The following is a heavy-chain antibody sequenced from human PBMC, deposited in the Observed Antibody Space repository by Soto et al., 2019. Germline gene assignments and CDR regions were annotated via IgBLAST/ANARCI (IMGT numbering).Heavy chain of an antibody. D-gene: IGHD3-9*01. CDR2: SFSTGGT. CDR1: GFTLGKYT. Sequence: GGALRHSRAAPGFTLGKYTMGLGRQAPGKGLEWVAESFSTGGTEYADSVKGRFTISRDNSRNMLFLQMNILGVEDTALYYCARDREPDGIWTFDSWGQGTLVTVSS. J-gene: IGHJ4*02. CDR3: ARDREPDGIWTFDS. V-gene: IGHV3-23*01.